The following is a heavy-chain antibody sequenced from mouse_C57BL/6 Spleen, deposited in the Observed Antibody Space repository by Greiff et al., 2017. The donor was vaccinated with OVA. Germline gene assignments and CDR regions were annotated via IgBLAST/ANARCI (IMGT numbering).Heavy chain of an antibody. CDR3: ARGGGPTVAYFDY. CDR1: GFTFSSYA. V-gene: IGHV5-4*01. J-gene: IGHJ2*01. CDR2: ISDGGSYT. Sequence: EVQGVESGGGLVKPGGSLKLSCAASGFTFSSYAMSWVRQTPEKRLEWVATISDGGSYTYYPDNVKGRFTISRDNAKNNLYLQMSHLKSEDTAMYYCARGGGPTVAYFDYWGQGTTLTVSS. D-gene: IGHD1-1*01.